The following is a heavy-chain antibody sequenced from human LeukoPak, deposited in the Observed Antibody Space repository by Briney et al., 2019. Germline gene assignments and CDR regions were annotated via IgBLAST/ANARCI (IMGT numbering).Heavy chain of an antibody. Sequence: ASVKLSCNASGYTFTSYGNSWGRHRPGQGLEWMGLISAYNGNTNYAQKLQGRVTMTPDTSTSTAYMELRSLRSDDTAVYYCARDRNYYGSGVDYWGQGTLVTVSS. CDR1: GYTFTSYG. CDR2: ISAYNGNT. CDR3: ARDRNYYGSGVDY. J-gene: IGHJ4*02. D-gene: IGHD3-10*01. V-gene: IGHV1-18*01.